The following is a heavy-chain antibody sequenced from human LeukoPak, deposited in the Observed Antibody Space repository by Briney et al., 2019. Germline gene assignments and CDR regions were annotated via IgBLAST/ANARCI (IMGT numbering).Heavy chain of an antibody. CDR1: GYTFTSYY. CDR3: ARALYSGSYYHWFDP. J-gene: IGHJ5*02. Sequence: ASVKVSCKASGYTFTSYYMHWVRQAPGQGLEWVGIINSSGGSTSYAQKFQGRVTMTRDTSTSTVYMELSSLRSEDTAVYYCARALYSGSYYHWFDPWGQGTLVTVSS. V-gene: IGHV1-46*01. CDR2: INSSGGST. D-gene: IGHD1-26*01.